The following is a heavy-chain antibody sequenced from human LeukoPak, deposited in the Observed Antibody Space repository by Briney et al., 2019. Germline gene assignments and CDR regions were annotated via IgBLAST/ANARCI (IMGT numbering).Heavy chain of an antibody. Sequence: SETLSLTCTVSGGSISSYYWSWIRQPPGKGLEWIGYIYYSGSTNYNPSLKSRVTISVDTSKSQFSLKLSSVTAADTAVYYCARETTPAPYYDFWSGPFGGYGMDVWGQGTTVTVSS. CDR3: ARETTPAPYYDFWSGPFGGYGMDV. V-gene: IGHV4-59*01. J-gene: IGHJ6*02. CDR1: GGSISSYY. D-gene: IGHD3-3*01. CDR2: IYYSGST.